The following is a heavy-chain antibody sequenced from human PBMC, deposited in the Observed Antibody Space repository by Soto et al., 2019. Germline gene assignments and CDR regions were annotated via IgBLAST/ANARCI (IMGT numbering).Heavy chain of an antibody. CDR1: GGTFSSYA. D-gene: IGHD6-19*01. CDR2: IIPIFGTA. J-gene: IGHJ1*01. Sequence: SVKVSCKASGGTFSSYAISWVRQAPGQGLEWMGGIIPIFGTANYAQKFQGRVTITADESTSTAYMELSSLRSEDTAVYYCAKVIAVAGTEVAEYFQHWGQGTLVTVSS. V-gene: IGHV1-69*13. CDR3: AKVIAVAGTEVAEYFQH.